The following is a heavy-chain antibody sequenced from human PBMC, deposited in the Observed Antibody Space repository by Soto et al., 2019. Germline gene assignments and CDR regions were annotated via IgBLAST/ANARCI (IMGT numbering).Heavy chain of an antibody. V-gene: IGHV1-69*01. D-gene: IGHD2-2*01. CDR1: GGTFSSYA. J-gene: IGHJ6*02. CDR3: AGTQGCSGTSRPPNFYYYYGMDV. CDR2: IIPIFGIA. Sequence: QVQLVQSGAEVKKPGSSVKVSCKASGGTFSSYAMNWARQAPGQGLEWMGGIIPIFGIANYAQKFQGRVTLTADESTSTAYMELRSLGSEDTAVYYWAGTQGCSGTSRPPNFYYYYGMDVWGQGTTVTVSS.